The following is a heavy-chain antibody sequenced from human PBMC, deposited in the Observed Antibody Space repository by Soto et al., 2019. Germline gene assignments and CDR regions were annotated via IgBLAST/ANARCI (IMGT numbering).Heavy chain of an antibody. J-gene: IGHJ3*02. Sequence: GESLKSSCAASGFTFSTYGMHWVRQAPGKGLEWVAVISFDGSNKYFADSVRGRFTISRDTSKNTLYLQMNSLRAEDTAVYYCVKDFLAGSSWYSTYDAFHIRGQATIGPVSS. CDR1: GFTFSTYG. V-gene: IGHV3-30*18. CDR2: ISFDGSNK. D-gene: IGHD6-13*01. CDR3: VKDFLAGSSWYSTYDAFHI.